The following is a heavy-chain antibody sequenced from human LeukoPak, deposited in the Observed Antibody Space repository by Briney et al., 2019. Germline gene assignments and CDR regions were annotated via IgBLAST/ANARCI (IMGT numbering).Heavy chain of an antibody. V-gene: IGHV1-18*01. Sequence: ASVKVSCKAPGYTFTSYGISWVRQAPGQGLEWMGWISAYNGNTNYAQKLQGRVTMTTDTSTSTAYMELRSLRSDDTAVYYCARGSPVAYCSSTSCYPDYWGQGTLVTVSS. D-gene: IGHD2-2*01. CDR1: GYTFTSYG. CDR3: ARGSPVAYCSSTSCYPDY. J-gene: IGHJ4*02. CDR2: ISAYNGNT.